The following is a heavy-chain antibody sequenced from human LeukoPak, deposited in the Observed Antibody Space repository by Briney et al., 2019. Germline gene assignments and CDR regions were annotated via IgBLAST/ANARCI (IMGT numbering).Heavy chain of an antibody. Sequence: GGSLRLSCAASRFTFSSYAMSWVRQAPGKGLEWVSTISGSGGNTYYADSVKGRFTISRDNAKNSLYLQMNSLRAEDTAVYYCTRVGYCATTSCRTAFDIWGQGTMVTVSS. CDR2: ISGSGGNT. J-gene: IGHJ3*02. CDR1: RFTFSSYA. CDR3: TRVGYCATTSCRTAFDI. V-gene: IGHV3-23*01. D-gene: IGHD2-2*01.